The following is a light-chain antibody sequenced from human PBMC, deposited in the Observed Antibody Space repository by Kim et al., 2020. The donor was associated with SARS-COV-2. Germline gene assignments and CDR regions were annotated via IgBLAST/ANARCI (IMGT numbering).Light chain of an antibody. V-gene: IGKV3-11*01. J-gene: IGKJ4*01. Sequence: LSLSPGEVGTLAVRASQSVRYLAWYQQKPGQAPRLIIHDASNRVPGVPARFSGSGSGTDFTLTISTLEPEDFAVYYCLQRSAWPTVGGGTKVDIK. CDR1: QSVRY. CDR3: LQRSAWPT. CDR2: DAS.